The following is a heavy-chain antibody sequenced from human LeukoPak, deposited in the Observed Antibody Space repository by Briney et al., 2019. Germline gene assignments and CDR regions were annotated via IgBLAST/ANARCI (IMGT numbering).Heavy chain of an antibody. CDR2: INPNSGGT. Sequence: ASVKVSCKASGYTFTGYYMHWVRQAPGQGLEWMGWINPNSGGTNYAQKLQGRVTMTRDTSISTAYMELSRLRSDDTAVYYCARVNNERFGEVLAFDIWGQGTMVTVSS. CDR3: ARVNNERFGEVLAFDI. D-gene: IGHD3-10*01. CDR1: GYTFTGYY. V-gene: IGHV1-2*02. J-gene: IGHJ3*02.